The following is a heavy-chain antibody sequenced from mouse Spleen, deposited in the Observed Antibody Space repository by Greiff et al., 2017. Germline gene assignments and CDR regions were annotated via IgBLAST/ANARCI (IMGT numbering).Heavy chain of an antibody. CDR2: ISDGGSYT. V-gene: IGHV5-4*01. Sequence: DVQLVESGGGLVKPGGSLKLSCAASGFTFSSYAMSWVRQTPEKRLEWVATISDGGSYTYYPDNVKGRFTISRDNAKNNLYLQMSHLKSEDTAMYYCARDGDHGLLGDYWGQGTTLTVSS. J-gene: IGHJ2*01. CDR1: GFTFSSYA. CDR3: ARDGDHGLLGDY. D-gene: IGHD2-3*01.